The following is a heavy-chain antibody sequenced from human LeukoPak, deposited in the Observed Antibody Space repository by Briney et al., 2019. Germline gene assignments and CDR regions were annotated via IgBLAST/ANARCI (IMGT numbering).Heavy chain of an antibody. CDR1: GGTFSSFT. J-gene: IGHJ4*02. CDR2: IIPILGIA. Sequence: SVKVSCKASGGTFSSFTISWVRQAPGQGLEWMGRIIPILGIANYAQKFRGRVTITADKSTSTAYMELSSLRSEDTAVYYCASRYSGYGRSPANEFDYWGQGTLVTVSS. D-gene: IGHD5-12*01. CDR3: ASRYSGYGRSPANEFDY. V-gene: IGHV1-69*02.